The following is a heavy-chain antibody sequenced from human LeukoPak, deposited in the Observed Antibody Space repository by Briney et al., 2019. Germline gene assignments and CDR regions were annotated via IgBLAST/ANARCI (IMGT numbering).Heavy chain of an antibody. CDR1: GDSISSYY. D-gene: IGHD6-19*01. Sequence: PSETLSLTCTVSGDSISSYYWSWIRQPPGKGLEWIGYIYYSGSTNYNPSLKSRVTISVDTSKNQFSLKLSSVTAADTAVYYCARDRSSGWGDAFDIWGQGTMVTVSS. CDR2: IYYSGST. J-gene: IGHJ3*02. V-gene: IGHV4-59*01. CDR3: ARDRSSGWGDAFDI.